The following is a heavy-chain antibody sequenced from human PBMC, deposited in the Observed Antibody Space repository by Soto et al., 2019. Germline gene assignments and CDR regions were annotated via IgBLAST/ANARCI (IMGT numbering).Heavy chain of an antibody. CDR3: ARDGAGGYGLGWFGL. CDR1: GGSISRGGYY. V-gene: IGHV4-31*03. CDR2: IYHSGST. Sequence: QVQLQESGPGLVKPSQTLSLTCTVSGGSISRGGYYYNWIRQHPGKGLEWIGYIYHSGSTNYNPSLESRVTISLDTSKNQLSLELSSVTAADTAVYYCARDGAGGYGLGWFGLWGRGTLVTVSS. D-gene: IGHD2-15*01. J-gene: IGHJ5*02.